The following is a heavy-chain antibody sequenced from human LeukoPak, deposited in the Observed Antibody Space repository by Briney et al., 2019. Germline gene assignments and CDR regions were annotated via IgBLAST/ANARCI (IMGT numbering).Heavy chain of an antibody. CDR2: ISSSSSYI. CDR1: GFTFSSYS. Sequence: GGSLRLPCAASGFTFSSYSMNWVRQAPGKGLEWVSSISSSSSYIYYADSVKGRFTISRDNAKNSLYLQMNSLRAEDTAVYYCARDLFGVVYNYWGQGTLVTVSS. V-gene: IGHV3-21*01. CDR3: ARDLFGVVYNY. D-gene: IGHD3-3*01. J-gene: IGHJ4*02.